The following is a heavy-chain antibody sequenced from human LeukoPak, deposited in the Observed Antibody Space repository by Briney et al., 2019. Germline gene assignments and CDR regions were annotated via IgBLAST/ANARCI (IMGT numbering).Heavy chain of an antibody. V-gene: IGHV3-23*01. CDR1: GFTFSNYA. J-gene: IGHJ4*02. CDR3: AKWGDYDILTGYYDPDY. Sequence: GGSLRLSCVASGFTFSNYAMSWVRQAPGKGLQWVSAIGGRDGGTYYADSVKGRFTVSRDNSKNTLYLQMNTLGAEDTAVYYCAKWGDYDILTGYYDPDYWGQGTLVTVSS. CDR2: IGGRDGGT. D-gene: IGHD3-9*01.